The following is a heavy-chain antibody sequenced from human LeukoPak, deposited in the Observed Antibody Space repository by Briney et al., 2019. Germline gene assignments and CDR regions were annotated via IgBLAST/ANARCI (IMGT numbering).Heavy chain of an antibody. Sequence: SETLSLTCTVSGGSISSGDYYRSWIRQPPGKGLEWIGYIYYSGSTYYNPSLKSRVTVSVDTSKNQFSLKLSSVTAADTAVYYCARALAWVDYWGQGTLVTVSS. CDR3: ARALAWVDY. CDR2: IYYSGST. V-gene: IGHV4-30-4*08. J-gene: IGHJ4*02. D-gene: IGHD1-1*01. CDR1: GGSISSGDYY.